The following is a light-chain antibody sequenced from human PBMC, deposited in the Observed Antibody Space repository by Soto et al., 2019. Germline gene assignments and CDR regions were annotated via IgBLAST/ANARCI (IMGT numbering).Light chain of an antibody. CDR2: EVS. V-gene: IGLV2-14*01. CDR1: SSDVGGYNY. Sequence: QSVLTQPASVSGSPGQSITISCTGTSSDVGGYNYVSWYQQQPGKAPKVMIHEVSNRPSGVSNRFSGSKSGNTASLTISGLQAEDEADYYCSSYTSSSTLFVFGSGTKLTVL. CDR3: SSYTSSSTLFV. J-gene: IGLJ1*01.